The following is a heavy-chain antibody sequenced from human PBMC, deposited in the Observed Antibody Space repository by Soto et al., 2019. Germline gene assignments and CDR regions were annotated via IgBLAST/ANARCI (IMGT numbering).Heavy chain of an antibody. CDR2: ISGSGGST. CDR1: GFTFSSYA. CDR3: AKDGLSAAAELSGYYYYYGMDV. V-gene: IGHV3-23*01. Sequence: GSLRLSCAASGFTFSSYAMSWVRQAPGKGLEWVSAISGSGGSTYYADSVKGRFTISRDNSKNTLYLQMNSLRAEDTAVYYCAKDGLSAAAELSGYYYYYGMDVWGQGTTVTVSS. D-gene: IGHD6-13*01. J-gene: IGHJ6*02.